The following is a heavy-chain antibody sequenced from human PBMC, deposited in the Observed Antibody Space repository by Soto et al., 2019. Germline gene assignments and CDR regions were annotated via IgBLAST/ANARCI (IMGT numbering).Heavy chain of an antibody. Sequence: PSETLSLTCAVSGGSISGANFWSWVRQPPGKGLEWIGEIHLSGKTSYNPSLQSRVTISIDQSQNQMSLTLTSVTAADTAVYYCATMGTPATGLYYFDYWGQGTLVTVSS. D-gene: IGHD1-7*01. CDR1: GGSISGANF. CDR3: ATMGTPATGLYYFDY. V-gene: IGHV4-4*02. J-gene: IGHJ4*02. CDR2: IHLSGKT.